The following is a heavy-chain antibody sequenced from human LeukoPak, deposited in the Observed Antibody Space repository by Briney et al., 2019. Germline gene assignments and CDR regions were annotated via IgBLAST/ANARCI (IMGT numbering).Heavy chain of an antibody. J-gene: IGHJ4*02. V-gene: IGHV3-23*01. CDR3: AKSVAGKGDLLGAEPDY. CDR1: GFTFSNSA. Sequence: GGSLRLSCAASGFTFSNSAMTWVRQAPGKGLEWISGISSGGSQRFYADSVKGRFTVSRDNSRETLFLQMNSLRTEDTAVYYCAKSVAGKGDLLGAEPDYWGQGTLVSVSS. CDR2: ISSGGSQR. D-gene: IGHD6-19*01.